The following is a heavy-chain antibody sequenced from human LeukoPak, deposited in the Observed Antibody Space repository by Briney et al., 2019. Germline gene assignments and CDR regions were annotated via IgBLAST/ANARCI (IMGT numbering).Heavy chain of an antibody. CDR2: ISSNGGST. J-gene: IGHJ4*02. D-gene: IGHD3-10*01. CDR1: GFTFSSYA. V-gene: IGHV3-64D*06. CDR3: VAYGSGSYYHIEIDY. Sequence: PGGSLRLSCSASGFTFSSYAMHWVRQAPGKGLEYVSAISSNGGSTYYADSVKGRFTISRDNSKNTLYLQMSSLRAEDTAVYYCVAYGSGSYYHIEIDYWGQGTLVTVSS.